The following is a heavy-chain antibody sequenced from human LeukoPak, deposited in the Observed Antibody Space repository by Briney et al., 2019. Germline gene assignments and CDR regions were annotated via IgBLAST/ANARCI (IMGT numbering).Heavy chain of an antibody. J-gene: IGHJ3*01. V-gene: IGHV4-4*02. CDR2: VFHSETT. CDR1: GGSISTTNW. Sequence: SETLSLTCVVSGGSISTTNWWSWVRQSPGTGLEWIGEVFHSETTNYNPSLQGRVTISVDKSTNYFSLELSSVTAADTAVYYCARREKYQMLYAFDLWGQGTMVTVSS. D-gene: IGHD2-2*01. CDR3: ARREKYQMLYAFDL.